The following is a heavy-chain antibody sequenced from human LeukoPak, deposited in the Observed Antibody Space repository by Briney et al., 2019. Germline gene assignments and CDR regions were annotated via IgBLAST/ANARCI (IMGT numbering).Heavy chain of an antibody. Sequence: SETLSLTCTVSGGSISTSNYYWGWIRQPRGKGREWIGNIFYSGSTYYSPSLKSRVTISLDTSKIQFSLKLSSVAAAATAVYYCASLAGYYFDYWGQGALATVSS. V-gene: IGHV4-39*07. CDR1: GGSISTSNYY. J-gene: IGHJ4*02. CDR2: IFYSGST. CDR3: ASLAGYYFDY.